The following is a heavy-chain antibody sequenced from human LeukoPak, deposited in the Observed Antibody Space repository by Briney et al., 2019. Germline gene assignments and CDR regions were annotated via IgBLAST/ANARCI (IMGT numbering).Heavy chain of an antibody. V-gene: IGHV1-69*04. CDR3: ARTPEGYCSSTSCQPTDYYYYYGMDV. J-gene: IGHJ6*02. CDR1: GGTFSSYA. D-gene: IGHD2-2*01. CDR2: IIPILGIA. Sequence: GASVKVSCKASGGTFSSYAISWVRQAPGQGLEWMGRIIPILGIANYAQKFQGRVTITADKSTSTACMELSSLRSEDTAVYYCARTPEGYCSSTSCQPTDYYYYYGMDVWGQGTTVTVSS.